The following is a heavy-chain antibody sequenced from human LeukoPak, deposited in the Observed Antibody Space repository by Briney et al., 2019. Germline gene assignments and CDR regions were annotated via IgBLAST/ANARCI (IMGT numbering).Heavy chain of an antibody. D-gene: IGHD4-17*01. Sequence: ASVKVSCKASGGTFSSYAISWVRQAPGQGLEWKGRIIPILGIANYAQKFQGRVTITADKSTSTAYMELSSLRSEDTAVYYCARYGDYGEDYYYGMDVWGQGTTVTVSS. CDR2: IIPILGIA. V-gene: IGHV1-69*04. CDR1: GGTFSSYA. CDR3: ARYGDYGEDYYYGMDV. J-gene: IGHJ6*02.